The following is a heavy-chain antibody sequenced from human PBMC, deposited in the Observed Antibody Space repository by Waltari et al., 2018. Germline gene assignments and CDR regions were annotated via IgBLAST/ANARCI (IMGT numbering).Heavy chain of an antibody. D-gene: IGHD3-3*01. CDR3: ARAREQNYGFWSGYSFYFDH. CDR2: IWYAGSNK. Sequence: QVQLVESGGGVVQPGRSLRLSCAASGFTFSTYGMHWVRQAPDKGLEWVAIIWYAGSNKYYADSVKGRFTISRDDSKNTLYLQMNSLRAEDTAVYFCARAREQNYGFWSGYSFYFDHWGQGALVTVSS. CDR1: GFTFSTYG. J-gene: IGHJ4*02. V-gene: IGHV3-33*01.